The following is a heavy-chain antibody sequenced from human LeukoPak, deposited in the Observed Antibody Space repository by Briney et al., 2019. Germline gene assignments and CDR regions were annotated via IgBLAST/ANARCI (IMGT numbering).Heavy chain of an antibody. V-gene: IGHV4-59*12. Sequence: PSETLSLTCTVSGGSISSYYWSWIRQPPGKGLEWIGYIYYSGSTNYNPSLKNRVTISVDTSKNQFSLKLSSVTAADTAVYYCARAGYCSGGSCYWGGNWFDPWGQGTLVTVSS. J-gene: IGHJ5*02. D-gene: IGHD2-15*01. CDR1: GGSISSYY. CDR3: ARAGYCSGGSCYWGGNWFDP. CDR2: IYYSGST.